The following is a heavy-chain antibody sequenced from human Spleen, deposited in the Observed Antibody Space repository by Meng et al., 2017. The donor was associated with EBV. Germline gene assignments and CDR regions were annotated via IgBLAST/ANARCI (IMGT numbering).Heavy chain of an antibody. CDR2: ISPYNGNT. J-gene: IGHJ4*02. CDR3: ARVGVIIPYDY. Sequence: QVQLVQSGAEVKKPGASVKVSCKASGYTFSSYGLSWVRQAPGQGLEWMGWISPYNGNTNYAQKFQGRVTMATDTSTSIGYMELGSLSSDDTAVYYCARVGVIIPYDYWGQGTLVTVSS. V-gene: IGHV1-18*01. CDR1: GYTFSSYG. D-gene: IGHD3-10*01.